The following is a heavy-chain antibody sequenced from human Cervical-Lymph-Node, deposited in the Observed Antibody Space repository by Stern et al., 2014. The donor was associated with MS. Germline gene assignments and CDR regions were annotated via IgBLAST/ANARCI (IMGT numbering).Heavy chain of an antibody. Sequence: MQLVESGPGLVRPSETLSLTCSVSGGSITSSPYFWSWIRQAPGKGLEWIGCIHHTGSTHNNPSLKSRVTISVDPSKNHFPLNVGSVTAADTAVYFCARPDTTFIMDVWGQGTTVIVSS. D-gene: IGHD3-3*01. J-gene: IGHJ6*02. CDR1: GGSITSSPYF. CDR2: IHHTGST. V-gene: IGHV4-39*02. CDR3: ARPDTTFIMDV.